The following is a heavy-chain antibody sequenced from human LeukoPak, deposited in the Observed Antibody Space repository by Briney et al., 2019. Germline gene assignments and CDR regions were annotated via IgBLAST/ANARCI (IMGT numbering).Heavy chain of an antibody. CDR3: ARGTGYDFWSGPICDY. CDR2: INPNSGGT. D-gene: IGHD3-3*01. CDR1: GCTFTGYY. J-gene: IGHJ4*02. V-gene: IGHV1-2*02. Sequence: ASVRVSCKASGCTFTGYYMHWVRQAPGQGLEWMGWINPNSGGTNYAQKFQGRVTMTRDTSISTAYMELSRLRSDDTAVYYCARGTGYDFWSGPICDYWGQGTLVTVSS.